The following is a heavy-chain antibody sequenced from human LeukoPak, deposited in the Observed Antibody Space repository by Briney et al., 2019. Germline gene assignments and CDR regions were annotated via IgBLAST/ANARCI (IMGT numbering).Heavy chain of an antibody. V-gene: IGHV3-21*01. Sequence: GGSLRLSCAASGFTFSSYSMNWVRQAPGKGLEWVSSISTSSSYIYSADSVKSRFTISRDNAKNSLYLQMNSLRAEDTAVYYCVRDTFSPDAFDIWGQGTMVTVSS. J-gene: IGHJ3*02. CDR3: VRDTFSPDAFDI. D-gene: IGHD3-16*01. CDR1: GFTFSSYS. CDR2: ISTSSSYI.